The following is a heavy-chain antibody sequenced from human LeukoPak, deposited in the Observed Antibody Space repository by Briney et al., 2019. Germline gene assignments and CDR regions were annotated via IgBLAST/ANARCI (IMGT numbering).Heavy chain of an antibody. Sequence: PGGSLRLSCAASGFTFSSYWMSWVRQAPGKGLEWVANIKQDGSEKYYVDSVKGRFTISRDNAKNSLYLQMNSLRAEDAAVYYCARAYYDFWCGYPNDYWGQGTLVTVSS. D-gene: IGHD3-3*01. V-gene: IGHV3-7*01. J-gene: IGHJ4*02. CDR3: ARAYYDFWCGYPNDY. CDR1: GFTFSSYW. CDR2: IKQDGSEK.